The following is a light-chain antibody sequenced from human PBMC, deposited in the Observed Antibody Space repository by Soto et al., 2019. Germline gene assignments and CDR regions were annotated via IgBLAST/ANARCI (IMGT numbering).Light chain of an antibody. CDR3: QQYNNWPRT. CDR1: QSVNSN. CDR2: GTS. V-gene: IGKV3-15*01. J-gene: IGKJ1*01. Sequence: EIVMTQYPSTLSLSPGERATLSCRASQSVNSNLAWYQQKAGQAPRLLIYGTSTRATGIPARFSGSGSGTDFTLTISSLQFEDFAVYYCQQYNNWPRTFGQGTKV.